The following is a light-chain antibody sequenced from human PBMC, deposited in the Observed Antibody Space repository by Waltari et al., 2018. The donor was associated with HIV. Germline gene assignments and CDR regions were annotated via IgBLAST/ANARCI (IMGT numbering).Light chain of an antibody. CDR2: RTN. Sequence: QSVLTQPPSASGTPGQWVTISCSGSSSNIGLNSVYWYQQLPGTAPKLLIYRTNQRPAGVPDRFSGSKAGTAASRAISGIRSEDEGDYACAAWDDSLSGVVFGGGNKLTVL. CDR3: AAWDDSLSGVV. J-gene: IGLJ2*01. CDR1: SSNIGLNS. V-gene: IGLV1-47*01.